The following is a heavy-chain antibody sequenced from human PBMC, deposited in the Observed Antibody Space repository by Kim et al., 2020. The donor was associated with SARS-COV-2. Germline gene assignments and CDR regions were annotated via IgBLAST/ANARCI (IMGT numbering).Heavy chain of an antibody. V-gene: IGHV3-73*01. Sequence: GGSLRLSCVASGFTLGGSAVHWVRQAPGNGLEWVSRIRSNSDRDAAADSASVKDGFTITSFDTQNKAQLHRISLLTHDITAFYSAGEHLLAGCGYV. CDR1: GFTLGGSA. CDR3: AGEHLLAGCGYV. D-gene: IGHD6-13*01. CDR2: IRSNSDRDAA. J-gene: IGHJ6*01.